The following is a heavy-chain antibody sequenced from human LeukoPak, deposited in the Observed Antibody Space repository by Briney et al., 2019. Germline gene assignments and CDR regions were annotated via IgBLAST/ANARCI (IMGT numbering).Heavy chain of an antibody. D-gene: IGHD6-19*01. J-gene: IGHJ4*02. Sequence: GGSLRLSCAASVFTFSKYLMLCGRQAPGKGLESVPRINTDGTVTTYADSVKGRFTVSRDNTDNTMFLQMNSVRDEDTAVYYCATKQWLAPPPDSWGQGTPVTVSS. CDR3: ATKQWLAPPPDS. CDR2: INTDGTVT. V-gene: IGHV3-74*01. CDR1: VFTFSKYL.